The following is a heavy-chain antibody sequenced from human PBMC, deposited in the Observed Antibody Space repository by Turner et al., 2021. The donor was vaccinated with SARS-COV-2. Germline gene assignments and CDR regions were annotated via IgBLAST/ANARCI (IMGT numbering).Heavy chain of an antibody. CDR3: AKAETYSSGWSGGRSYYYYYMDV. CDR2: IAYDGSNK. J-gene: IGHJ6*03. CDR1: GFAFSSPC. D-gene: IGHD6-19*01. Sequence: QVQLVESGGGVVQPGRSLRLSSAASGFAFSSPCMHWVRQATGKGLEWVAVIAYDGSNKYYADSVKGRFTISRDNSKNTLYLQMNSLRAEDTAVYYCAKAETYSSGWSGGRSYYYYYMDVWGKGTTVTVSS. V-gene: IGHV3-30*18.